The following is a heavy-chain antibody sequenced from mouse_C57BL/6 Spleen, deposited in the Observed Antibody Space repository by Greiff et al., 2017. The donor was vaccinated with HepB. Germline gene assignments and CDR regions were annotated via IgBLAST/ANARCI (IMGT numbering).Heavy chain of an antibody. CDR3: ARKGVANYYAMDY. CDR2: IDPSDSYT. J-gene: IGHJ4*01. D-gene: IGHD1-1*01. Sequence: VQLQQPGAELVKPGASVKLSCKASGYTFTSYWMQWVKQRPGQGLEWIGEIDPSDSYTNYNQKFKGKATLTVDTSSSTAYMQLSSLTSEDSAVYYCARKGVANYYAMDYWGQGTSVTVSS. V-gene: IGHV1-50*01. CDR1: GYTFTSYW.